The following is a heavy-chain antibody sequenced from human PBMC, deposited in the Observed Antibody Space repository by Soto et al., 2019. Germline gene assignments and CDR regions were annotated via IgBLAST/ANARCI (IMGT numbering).Heavy chain of an antibody. CDR1: GGSFSGYY. J-gene: IGHJ6*02. CDR3: ASAISYHFWSGYRNNYGMDV. D-gene: IGHD3-3*01. Sequence: PSETLSLTCAVYGGSFSGYYWSWIRQPPGKGLEWIGEINHSGSTNYNPSLKSRVTISVDTSKNQFSLKLSSVTAADTAVYYCASAISYHFWSGYRNNYGMDVWGQGTTVTVSS. V-gene: IGHV4-34*01. CDR2: INHSGST.